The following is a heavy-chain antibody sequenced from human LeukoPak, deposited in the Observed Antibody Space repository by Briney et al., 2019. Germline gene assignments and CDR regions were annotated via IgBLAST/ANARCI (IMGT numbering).Heavy chain of an antibody. Sequence: SEILSLTCTVSGGAISTYYWGWIRQPAGKRPEWRGRIYITGPATHNPSLESRVTMSLDTSKNQFSLKLSLVTAADTAVYYCARLRGGRGYYFDYWGQGTLVTVSS. CDR3: ARLRGGRGYYFDY. V-gene: IGHV4-4*07. D-gene: IGHD3-16*01. CDR1: GGAISTYY. CDR2: IYITGPA. J-gene: IGHJ4*02.